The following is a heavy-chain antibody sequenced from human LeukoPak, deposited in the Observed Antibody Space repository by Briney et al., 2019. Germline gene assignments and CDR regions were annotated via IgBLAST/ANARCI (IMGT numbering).Heavy chain of an antibody. J-gene: IGHJ4*02. Sequence: PSETLSLTCTVSGGSISSSSYYWGWIRQPPGKGLEWIGSIYYSGSTYYNPSLKSRVTISVDTSKNQFSLKLSSVTAADTAVNYCARQGVVAATVDYWGQGTLVTVSS. V-gene: IGHV4-39*01. CDR3: ARQGVVAATVDY. CDR2: IYYSGST. D-gene: IGHD2-15*01. CDR1: GGSISSSSYY.